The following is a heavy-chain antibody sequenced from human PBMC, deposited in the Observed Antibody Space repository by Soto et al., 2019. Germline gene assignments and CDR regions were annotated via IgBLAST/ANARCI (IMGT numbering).Heavy chain of an antibody. CDR3: ARSDGYNFNWLDS. J-gene: IGHJ5*01. V-gene: IGHV1-8*01. CDR1: GYTFASYD. CDR2: MNPNSGNT. Sequence: QVQLVQSGAEVKTPGASVKVSCKASGYTFASYDINWVRQAPGQGLEWMGWMNPNSGNTGYAQKFQGRLSMTTDTALNIAHMALSSLRNEDTAVYYCARSDGYNFNWLDSWGHGTLVTVSA. D-gene: IGHD2-21*01.